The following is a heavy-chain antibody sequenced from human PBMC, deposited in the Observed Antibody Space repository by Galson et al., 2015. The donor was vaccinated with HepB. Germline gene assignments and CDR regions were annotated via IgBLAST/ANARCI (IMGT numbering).Heavy chain of an antibody. CDR1: GFTFSSYA. CDR2: ISYDGSNK. J-gene: IGHJ6*03. D-gene: IGHD4-11*01. CDR3: ARDGIITTEYYYYYYMDV. V-gene: IGHV3-30-3*01. Sequence: SLRLSCAASGFTFSSYAMHWVRQAPGKGLEWVAVISYDGSNKYYADSVKGRFTISRDNSKNTLYLQMNSLRAEDTAVYYCARDGIITTEYYYYYYMDVWGKGTTVTVSS.